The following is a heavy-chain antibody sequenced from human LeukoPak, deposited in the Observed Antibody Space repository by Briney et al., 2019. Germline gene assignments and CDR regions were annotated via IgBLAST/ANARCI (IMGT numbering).Heavy chain of an antibody. CDR1: GFTFSSYA. D-gene: IGHD3-22*01. V-gene: IGHV3-30-3*01. CDR2: ISYDGSNK. J-gene: IGHJ4*02. Sequence: GGSLRLSCAASGFTFSSYAMHWVRQAPGKGLEWVAVISYDGSNKYYADSVKGRFTISRDNSKNTLYLQMNSLRAEDTAVYYCARGGLYYYDSSGYYYGDYWGQGTLVTVSS. CDR3: ARGGLYYYDSSGYYYGDY.